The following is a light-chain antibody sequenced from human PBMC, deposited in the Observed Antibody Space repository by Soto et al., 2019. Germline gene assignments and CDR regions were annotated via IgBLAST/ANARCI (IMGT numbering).Light chain of an antibody. CDR2: EVS. CDR3: NSYAGRNNV. J-gene: IGLJ1*01. V-gene: IGLV2-8*01. Sequence: QSVLTQPPSASGSPGQSVTISCTGSSSDVGGYNYVSWYQQHPGKAPKLTIYEVSKRPSGVPDRFSGSKSGNTASLTVSGLQAEDEADYYCNSYAGRNNVFGTGTKVTVL. CDR1: SSDVGGYNY.